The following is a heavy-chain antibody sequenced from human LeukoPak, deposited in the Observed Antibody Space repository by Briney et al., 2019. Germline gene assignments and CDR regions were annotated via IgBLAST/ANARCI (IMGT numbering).Heavy chain of an antibody. V-gene: IGHV3-66*01. CDR1: EFSVGSNY. J-gene: IGHJ3*02. Sequence: GGSLRLSCAASEFSVGSNYMTWVRQAPGKGLEWVSLIYSGGSTYYADSVKGRFTISRDNSKNTLYLQMNSLRAEDTAVYYCASGGQRLAVAGRNAFDIWGQGTMVTVSS. CDR3: ASGGQRLAVAGRNAFDI. D-gene: IGHD6-19*01. CDR2: IYSGGST.